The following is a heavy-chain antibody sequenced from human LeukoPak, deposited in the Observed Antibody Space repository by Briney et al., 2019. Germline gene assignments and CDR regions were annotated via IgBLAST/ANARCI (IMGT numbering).Heavy chain of an antibody. CDR1: GGSISSDNYS. Sequence: PSETLSLTCTVSGGSISSDNYSWSWIRQPAGKGLEWIGRVYTSGSTNYNPSLKSRVTISVDTSKNQFSLKLSSVTAADTAVYYCASRPWRPVLRYHYWFDPWGQGTLVTVSS. CDR2: VYTSGST. CDR3: ASRPWRPVLRYHYWFDP. J-gene: IGHJ5*02. D-gene: IGHD3-9*01. V-gene: IGHV4-61*02.